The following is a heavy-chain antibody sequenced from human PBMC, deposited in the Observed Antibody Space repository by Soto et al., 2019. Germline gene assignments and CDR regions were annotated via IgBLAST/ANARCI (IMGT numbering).Heavy chain of an antibody. D-gene: IGHD6-6*01. CDR2: ISYDGSNK. CDR1: GFTFSSYG. V-gene: IGHV3-30*18. Sequence: PGGSLRLSCAASGFTFSSYGMHWVRQAPGKGLEWVAVISYDGSNKYYADSVKGRFTISRDNSKNTLYLQMNSLRAEDTAVYYCAKVMYSSSFMNNFDYWGQGTLVTVSS. CDR3: AKVMYSSSFMNNFDY. J-gene: IGHJ4*02.